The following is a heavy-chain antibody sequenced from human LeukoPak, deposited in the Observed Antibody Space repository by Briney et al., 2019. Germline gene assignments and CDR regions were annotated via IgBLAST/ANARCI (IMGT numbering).Heavy chain of an antibody. CDR3: ARRSETYYYGSGSYYKWFDP. V-gene: IGHV4-34*01. J-gene: IGHJ5*02. CDR1: GGSFSGYY. Sequence: SETLSLTCAVYGGSFSGYYWSWIRQPPGKGLEWIGEINHSGSTNYNPSLKSRVTISVDTSKNQFSLKLSSVTAADTAVYYCARRSETYYYGSGSYYKWFDPWGQGTLVTVSS. D-gene: IGHD3-10*01. CDR2: INHSGST.